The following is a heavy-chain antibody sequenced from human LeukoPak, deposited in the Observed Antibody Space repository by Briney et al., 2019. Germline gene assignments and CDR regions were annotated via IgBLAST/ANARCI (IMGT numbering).Heavy chain of an antibody. CDR3: ASSKYSSSWYRPGFDY. D-gene: IGHD6-13*01. Sequence: SVKVSCKASGGTFSSYAISWVRQAPGQGLEWMGGIIPIFGTANYAQKFQGRVTITTDESTSTAYMELSSLRSEGTAVYYCASSKYSSSWYRPGFDYWGQGTLVTVSS. V-gene: IGHV1-69*05. CDR1: GGTFSSYA. CDR2: IIPIFGTA. J-gene: IGHJ4*02.